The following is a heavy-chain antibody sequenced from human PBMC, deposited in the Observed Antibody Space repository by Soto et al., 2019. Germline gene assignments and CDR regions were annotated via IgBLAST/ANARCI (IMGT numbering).Heavy chain of an antibody. V-gene: IGHV1-8*01. J-gene: IGHJ6*01. D-gene: IGHD3-22*01. CDR3: ARVRSDSSCYFVFYYYYYGMDV. CDR2: MNPNSGNT. Sequence: ASVKVSCKASAYTSTSYDINWVRQATGHGLERMGWMNPNSGNTGYAQKFQGRVTMTRNTSISTAYMELSSLRSEDTAVYYCARVRSDSSCYFVFYYYYYGMDVWGQGTKVTVSS. CDR1: AYTSTSYD.